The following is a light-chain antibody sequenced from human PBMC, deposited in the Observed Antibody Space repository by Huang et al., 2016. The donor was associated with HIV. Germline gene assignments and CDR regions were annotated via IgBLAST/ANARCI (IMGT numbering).Light chain of an antibody. CDR1: QSVGTW. V-gene: IGKV1-5*03. CDR2: EAS. J-gene: IGKJ1*01. CDR3: QHYNSFPWT. Sequence: DIQMTQSSATLSASVGDRVTSSCRASQSVGTWLAWYQQKPGKAPNLLIYEASTLESGGPSRFSGGGSGTEFTLTINSLQPDDFATYYCQHYNSFPWTFGQGTKVEV.